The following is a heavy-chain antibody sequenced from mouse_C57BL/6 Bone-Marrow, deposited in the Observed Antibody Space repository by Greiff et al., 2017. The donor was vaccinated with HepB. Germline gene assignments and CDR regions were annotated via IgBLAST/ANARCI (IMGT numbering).Heavy chain of an antibody. D-gene: IGHD2-3*01. CDR3: ARADGYSYAMDY. CDR1: GFTFSSYA. Sequence: EVMLVESGGGLVKPGGSLKLSCAASGFTFSSYAMSWVRQTPEKRLEWVATISDGGSYTYYPDNVKGRFTISRDNAKNNLYLQMSHLKSEDTAMYYCARADGYSYAMDYWGQGTSVTVSS. CDR2: ISDGGSYT. J-gene: IGHJ4*01. V-gene: IGHV5-4*03.